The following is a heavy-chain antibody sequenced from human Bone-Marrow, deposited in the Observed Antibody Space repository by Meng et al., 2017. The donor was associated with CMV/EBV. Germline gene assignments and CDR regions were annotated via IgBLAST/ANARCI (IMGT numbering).Heavy chain of an antibody. CDR1: GYIFTKYG. CDR2: ISAYNGDT. CDR3: VRDLGSTPAIFFDY. Sequence: ASVKVSCKASGYIFTKYGVNWMRQAPGQGPEWMGWISAYNGDTMYAPKVQGRVTMTTDTSTSTAYMDLRSLRSDDTAVYYCVRDLGSTPAIFFDYWGQGTLVTVSS. V-gene: IGHV1-18*01. J-gene: IGHJ4*02. D-gene: IGHD4-23*01.